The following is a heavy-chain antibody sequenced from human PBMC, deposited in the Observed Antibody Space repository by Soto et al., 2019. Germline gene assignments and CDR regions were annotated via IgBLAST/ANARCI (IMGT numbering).Heavy chain of an antibody. CDR1: GFTFSSYA. CDR3: AKHGVVVVVAGYYYGMDV. CDR2: ISGSGGST. Sequence: QPGGSLRLSCAASGFTFSSYAMSWVRQAPGKGLEWVSAISGSGGSTYYADSVKGRFTISRDNSKNTLYLQMNSLRAEDTAVYYCAKHGVVVVVAGYYYGMDVWGQGTTVTVSS. J-gene: IGHJ6*02. V-gene: IGHV3-23*01. D-gene: IGHD2-15*01.